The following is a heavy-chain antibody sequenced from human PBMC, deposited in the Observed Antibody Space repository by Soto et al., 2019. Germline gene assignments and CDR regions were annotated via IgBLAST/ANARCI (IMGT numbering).Heavy chain of an antibody. J-gene: IGHJ4*02. Sequence: LRLSCAASGFTFSSYSMNWVRQAPGKGLEWVSSISSSSSYIYYADSVKGRFTISRDNAKNSLYLQMNSLRAEDTAVYYCARDSGSGVVIYYFDYWGQVTLVTVSS. V-gene: IGHV3-21*04. CDR3: ARDSGSGVVIYYFDY. CDR2: ISSSSSYI. CDR1: GFTFSSYS. D-gene: IGHD3-3*01.